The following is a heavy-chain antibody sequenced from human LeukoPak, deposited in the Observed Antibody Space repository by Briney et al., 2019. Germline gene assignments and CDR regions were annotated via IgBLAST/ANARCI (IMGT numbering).Heavy chain of an antibody. CDR2: IIPIFGTA. Sequence: ASVKVSCKASGGTFSSYAISWVRQAPGQGLEWMGGIIPIFGTANYAQKFQGRVTITTDETTSTAYMELSSLRSEDTAVYYCASGYYYDSSHGGKYYYYMDVWGKGTTVTVSS. J-gene: IGHJ6*03. CDR1: GGTFSSYA. CDR3: ASGYYYDSSHGGKYYYYMDV. V-gene: IGHV1-69*05. D-gene: IGHD3-22*01.